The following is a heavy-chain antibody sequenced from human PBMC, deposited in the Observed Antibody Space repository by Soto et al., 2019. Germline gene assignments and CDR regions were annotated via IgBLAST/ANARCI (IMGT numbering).Heavy chain of an antibody. CDR1: GGSISSGGYY. J-gene: IGHJ5*02. V-gene: IGHV4-31*03. Sequence: QVQLQESGPGLVKPSQTLSLTCTVSGGSISSGGYYWSWIRQHPGKGLEWIGYIYYSGSTYYNPSLKSRVTMSVDTSKNQFSLKLSSVTAADTAVYYCARASLCSSTSCFGSRRFDPWGQGTLVTVSS. CDR2: IYYSGST. CDR3: ARASLCSSTSCFGSRRFDP. D-gene: IGHD2-2*01.